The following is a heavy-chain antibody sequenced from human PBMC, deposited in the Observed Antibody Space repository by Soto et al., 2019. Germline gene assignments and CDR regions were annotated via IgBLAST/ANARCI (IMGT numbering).Heavy chain of an antibody. J-gene: IGHJ4*02. V-gene: IGHV2-5*01. Sequence: QITLKESGPTLVKPTQTLTLTCTVSGFSVSARGVGVGWIRQPPEKALEWLGIIYWNDDKRYSPSLKSRLTITKDTSKNQVVLTMTNMDPVDTATYYCAHSPWGAAPDYWGQGTLVTVSS. CDR3: AHSPWGAAPDY. CDR2: IYWNDDK. CDR1: GFSVSARGVG. D-gene: IGHD3-16*01.